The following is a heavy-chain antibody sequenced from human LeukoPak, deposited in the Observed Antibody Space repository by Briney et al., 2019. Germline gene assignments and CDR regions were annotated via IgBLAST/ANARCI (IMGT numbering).Heavy chain of an antibody. D-gene: IGHD3-22*01. CDR1: GGSISSGGYY. Sequence: SETLSLTCTVSGGSISSGGYYWSWIRQHPGKGLEWIGYIYYGGSTYYNPFLKSRVTISVDTSKNQFSLKLSSVTAADTAVYYCARDSYYDSSGYYYGFDPWGQGTLATVSS. J-gene: IGHJ5*02. CDR2: IYYGGST. CDR3: ARDSYYDSSGYYYGFDP. V-gene: IGHV4-31*03.